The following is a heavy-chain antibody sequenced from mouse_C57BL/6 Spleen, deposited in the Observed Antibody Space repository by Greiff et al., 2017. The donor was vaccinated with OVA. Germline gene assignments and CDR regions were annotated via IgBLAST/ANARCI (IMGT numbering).Heavy chain of an antibody. CDR1: GYTFTSYW. D-gene: IGHD4-1*01. V-gene: IGHV1-55*01. CDR2: IYPGSGST. J-gene: IGHJ2*01. Sequence: QVQLQQPGAELVKPGASVKMSCKASGYTFTSYWITWVKLRPGQGLEWIGDIYPGSGSTNYNEKFKSKATLTVDTSSSTAYMQLSSLTSEDSAVYYCARGLGRAYYFDYWGQGTTLTVSS. CDR3: ARGLGRAYYFDY.